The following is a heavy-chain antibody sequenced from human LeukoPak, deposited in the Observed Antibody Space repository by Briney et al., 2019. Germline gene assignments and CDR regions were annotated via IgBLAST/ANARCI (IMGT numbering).Heavy chain of an antibody. J-gene: IGHJ4*02. CDR3: ATGFWSGSGY. D-gene: IGHD3-3*01. CDR1: GFPFSSYN. Sequence: GGSLRLSCAASGFPFSSYNMNWVRRAPGKGLEWVSYISSSSSAIYYADSVKGRFTISRDNAKNSLYLQMNSLRAEDTAVYYCATGFWSGSGYWGQGTLVTVSS. CDR2: ISSSSSAI. V-gene: IGHV3-48*01.